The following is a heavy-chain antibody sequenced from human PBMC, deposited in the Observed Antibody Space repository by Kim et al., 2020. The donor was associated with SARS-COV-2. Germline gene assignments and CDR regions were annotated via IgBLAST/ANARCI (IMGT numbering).Heavy chain of an antibody. Sequence: SETLSLTCTVSGGSISSSSYYWGWIRQPPWKGLEWIGRLYYSGSTYYNPSLKSQFTISVDTSKNQFSLKVSSVTAADTAVYYCARLSDLGRDFDYWGQGNLVTVSS. CDR3: ARLSDLGRDFDY. CDR2: LYYSGST. J-gene: IGHJ4*02. V-gene: IGHV4-39*01. CDR1: GGSISSSSYY. D-gene: IGHD3-10*01.